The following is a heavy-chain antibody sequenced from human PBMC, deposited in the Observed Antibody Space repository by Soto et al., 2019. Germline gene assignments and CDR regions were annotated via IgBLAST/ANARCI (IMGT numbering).Heavy chain of an antibody. Sequence: SETLSLTCAVSGGSISSGDYYRTWIRQPPGKGLEWIGYIYYSGSTYYNPSLKSRVTISVDTSKNQFSLKLSSVTAADTAVYYCAISRWGIGWFDPWGQGTLVTVS. D-gene: IGHD7-27*01. V-gene: IGHV4-30-4*08. CDR1: GGSISSGDYY. J-gene: IGHJ5*02. CDR2: IYYSGST. CDR3: AISRWGIGWFDP.